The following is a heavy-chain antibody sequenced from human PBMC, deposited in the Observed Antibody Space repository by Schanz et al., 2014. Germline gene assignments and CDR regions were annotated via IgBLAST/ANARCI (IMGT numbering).Heavy chain of an antibody. CDR1: GFTFSSYA. CDR2: ISGSGAST. V-gene: IGHV3-23*01. J-gene: IGHJ4*02. CDR3: ARIGGSVFDY. D-gene: IGHD3-10*01. Sequence: EVQLLESGGGLVQPGGSLRLSCAASGFTFSSYAMSWVRQAPGKGLEWVSAISGSGASTYYADSVKGRFTISRDNAKNTLYLQMSSLRAEDTAVYYCARIGGSVFDYWAQGTLXTVSS.